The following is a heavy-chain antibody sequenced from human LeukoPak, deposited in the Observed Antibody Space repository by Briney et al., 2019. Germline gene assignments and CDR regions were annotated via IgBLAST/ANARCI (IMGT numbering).Heavy chain of an antibody. Sequence: PSQTLSLTCTVSGGSISSGDYYWSWIRQPPGKGLEWIGYIYNSGRTYYNPSLKSRVTISVDTSKNLFSLKVSSVTAADAAVYYCARGRSSSWSSFDYWGQGTLVTVSS. CDR3: ARGRSSSWSSFDY. CDR2: IYNSGRT. V-gene: IGHV4-30-4*01. J-gene: IGHJ4*02. CDR1: GGSISSGDYY. D-gene: IGHD6-13*01.